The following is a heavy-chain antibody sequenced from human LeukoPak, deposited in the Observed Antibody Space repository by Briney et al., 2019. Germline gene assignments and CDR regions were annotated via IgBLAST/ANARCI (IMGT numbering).Heavy chain of an antibody. V-gene: IGHV1-8*02. J-gene: IGHJ3*02. D-gene: IGHD3-22*01. CDR2: MNPNSGNT. Sequence: GASVKVSCKASGYTFTGYYLHWVRQAPGQGLEWMGWMNPNSGNTGYAQKFQGRVTMTRNTSISTAYMELSSLRSEDTAVYYCARQDSSGSDAFDIWGQGTMVTVSS. CDR1: GYTFTGYY. CDR3: ARQDSSGSDAFDI.